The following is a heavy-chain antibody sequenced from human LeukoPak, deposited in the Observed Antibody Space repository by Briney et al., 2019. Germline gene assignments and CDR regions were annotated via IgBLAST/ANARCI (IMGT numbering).Heavy chain of an antibody. J-gene: IGHJ5*02. CDR2: IYHSGST. D-gene: IGHD1-26*01. Sequence: SETLSLTCDVSDGSINSGDYSWSWIRQPPGKGLEWIGYIYHSGSTYYNPSLKSRVTISVDRSKNQLSLKLTSVTAADTAVYYCAIDGATEGWFDPWGQGTLVTVSS. CDR1: DGSINSGDYS. CDR3: AIDGATEGWFDP. V-gene: IGHV4-30-2*01.